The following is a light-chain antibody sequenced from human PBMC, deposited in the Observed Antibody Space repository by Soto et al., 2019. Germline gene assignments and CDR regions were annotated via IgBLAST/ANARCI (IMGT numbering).Light chain of an antibody. J-gene: IGLJ2*01. Sequence: QAVVTQPPSASGTPGQRVTISCSGSTSNIGSNTVNWYQQLPGTAPKLLIYSHNQRPSGVPDRFSGSRSGTSASLAISGLQSEDEADYYCAAWDDSLNGPGFGGGTKLTVL. CDR1: TSNIGSNT. CDR3: AAWDDSLNGPG. CDR2: SHN. V-gene: IGLV1-44*01.